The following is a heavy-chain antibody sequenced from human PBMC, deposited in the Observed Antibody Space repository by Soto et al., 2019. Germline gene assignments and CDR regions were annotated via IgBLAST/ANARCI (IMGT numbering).Heavy chain of an antibody. Sequence: SETLSLTCAVHGGSFSGYYWYWIGQPPGKGQEWIGEVNHGGTSNYNPSLKSRAIISVDTSKNQFSLKLTSVTAADTAVYYCARQPLSWGQGTLVTGSS. J-gene: IGHJ4*02. CDR2: VNHGGTS. D-gene: IGHD3-16*02. CDR3: ARQPLS. V-gene: IGHV4-34*01. CDR1: GGSFSGYY.